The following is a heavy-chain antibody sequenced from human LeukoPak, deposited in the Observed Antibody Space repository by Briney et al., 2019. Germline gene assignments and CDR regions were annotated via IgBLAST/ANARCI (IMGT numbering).Heavy chain of an antibody. D-gene: IGHD6-13*01. V-gene: IGHV1-69*05. CDR3: ARVGVRSSWLFDY. J-gene: IGHJ4*02. CDR2: IIPIFGTA. CDR1: GGTFSSYA. Sequence: SVKVSCKASGGTFSSYAISWVRQAPGQGLEWMGGIIPIFGTANYAQKFQGRVTITTDESMSTAYMELSSLRSEDTAVYYCARVGVRSSWLFDYWGQGTLVTVSS.